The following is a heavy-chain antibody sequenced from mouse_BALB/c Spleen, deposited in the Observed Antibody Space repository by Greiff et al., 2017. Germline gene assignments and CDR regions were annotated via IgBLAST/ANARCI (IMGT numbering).Heavy chain of an antibody. J-gene: IGHJ2*01. Sequence: QVQLQQPGAELVRPGASVKLSCKASGYSFTSYWMNWVKQRPGQGLEWIGMLHPSDSETRLNQKFKDKATLTVDKSSSTAYMQLSSPTSEDSAVYYCAREGYGSSYDNWGQGTTLTVSS. CDR3: AREGYGSSYDN. D-gene: IGHD1-1*01. CDR1: GYSFTSYW. CDR2: LHPSDSET. V-gene: IGHV1-61*01.